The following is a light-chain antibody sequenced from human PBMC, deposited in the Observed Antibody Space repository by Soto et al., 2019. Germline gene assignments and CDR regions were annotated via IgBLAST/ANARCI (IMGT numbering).Light chain of an antibody. J-gene: IGKJ3*01. CDR3: QNYNSAPFT. CDR2: AAS. Sequence: DIQMTQSPSSLSASVGDGVTVTCRASQAISNYLAWYQQKPGKVPKLLIYAASTLQSGVPSRFSGSGSGTDFTLTISSLQPEDVATYYCQNYNSAPFTFGPGTKVDIK. CDR1: QAISNY. V-gene: IGKV1-27*01.